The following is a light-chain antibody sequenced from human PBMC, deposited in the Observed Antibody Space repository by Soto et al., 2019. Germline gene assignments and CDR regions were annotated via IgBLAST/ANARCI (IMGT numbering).Light chain of an antibody. J-gene: IGKJ5*01. V-gene: IGKV3-11*01. Sequence: EIVLTQSPATLSLSPGERAKLCCRASQSVSSYLAWYQQKPGQAPRLLIYDASNRATGIPARFSGSGSGKDFTLNISSLEPEDFAVYYCQQRSNWPPPITFGQGTRLEIK. CDR3: QQRSNWPPPIT. CDR2: DAS. CDR1: QSVSSY.